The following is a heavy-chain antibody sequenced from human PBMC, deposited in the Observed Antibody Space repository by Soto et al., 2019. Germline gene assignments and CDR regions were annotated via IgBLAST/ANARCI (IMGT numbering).Heavy chain of an antibody. D-gene: IGHD2-15*01. CDR2: ISSNGGPT. CDR1: GFTFSSYA. CDR3: VKDRWIDY. Sequence: AGGSLRLSCSASGFTFSSYAMHWVRQAPGKGLQYVSSISSNGGPTYYTDSVKGRFTISRDNSKNTLYLQMNSLRVEDTAVYYCVKDRWIDYWGKGTLVTSPQ. J-gene: IGHJ4*02. V-gene: IGHV3-64D*06.